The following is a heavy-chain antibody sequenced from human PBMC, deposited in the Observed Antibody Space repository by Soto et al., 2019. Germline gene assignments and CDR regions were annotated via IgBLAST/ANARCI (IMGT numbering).Heavy chain of an antibody. D-gene: IGHD2-2*01. CDR3: GRVMIGTSRHTDSDY. J-gene: IGHJ4*02. CDR2: IDYNGVT. V-gene: IGHV4-39*01. Sequence: PSETLSLTCTVSGGSISSGGYYWSWIRQTPGKGLEWIGNIDYNGVTYYNPSLKSRVTVSKDTSKNQFSLKVASVTAADTAIYYCGRVMIGTSRHTDSDYWGQGTQVTVSS. CDR1: GGSISSGGYY.